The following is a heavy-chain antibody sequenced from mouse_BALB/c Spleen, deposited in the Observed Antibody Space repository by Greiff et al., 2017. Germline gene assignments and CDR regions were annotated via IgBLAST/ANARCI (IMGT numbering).Heavy chain of an antibody. J-gene: IGHJ4*01. CDR2: ISSGSSTI. V-gene: IGHV5-17*02. CDR3: ARGDYYGNYGDYYAMDY. Sequence: EVKLVESGGGLVQPGGSRKLSCAASGFTFSSFGMHWVRQAPEKGLEWVAYISSGSSTIYYEDTVKGRFTISRDNPKNTLFLQMTSLRSEDTAMYYCARGDYYGNYGDYYAMDYWGQGTSVTVSS. CDR1: GFTFSSFG. D-gene: IGHD2-1*01.